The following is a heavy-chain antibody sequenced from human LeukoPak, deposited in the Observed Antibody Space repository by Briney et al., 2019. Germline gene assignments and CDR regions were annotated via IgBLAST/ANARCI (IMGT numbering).Heavy chain of an antibody. V-gene: IGHV3-23*01. CDR2: VDGGGGGI. CDR1: GFTLSSYA. Sequence: PGGSLRLSCAASGFTLSSYAMTWVRQAPGRGLEWVSSVDGGGGGIYYADSVKGRFTISRDNSKDTLYLQMNGLRAEDTAVYFCAKQSAGSAAWYSLHYDFWGQGTLVTVSS. CDR3: AKQSAGSAAWYSLHYDF. J-gene: IGHJ4*02. D-gene: IGHD6-13*01.